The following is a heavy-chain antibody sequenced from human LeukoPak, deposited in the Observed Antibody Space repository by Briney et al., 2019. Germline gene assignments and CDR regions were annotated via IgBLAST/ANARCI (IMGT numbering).Heavy chain of an antibody. Sequence: PGGSLRLSCAASGFTLSSYAMLWVRQARGKGLEWVADISCGGSNKYYADAVKGRFTITRDNSKYTLYLQMNSLRAEDTAVYYCAREYCSSTSCYLFYYYYYGMDVWGKGTTVTVSS. CDR1: GFTLSSYA. J-gene: IGHJ6*04. CDR2: ISCGGSNK. D-gene: IGHD2-2*01. CDR3: AREYCSSTSCYLFYYYYYGMDV. V-gene: IGHV3-30*04.